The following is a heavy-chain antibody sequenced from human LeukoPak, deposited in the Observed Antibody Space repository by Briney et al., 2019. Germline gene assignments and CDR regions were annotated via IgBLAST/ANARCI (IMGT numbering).Heavy chain of an antibody. CDR3: ARGLMMAVAGRGEFHY. CDR2: IYYSGST. Sequence: KTSETLSLTCIVSGGSISSYYWSWIRQPPGKGLEWIGYIYYSGSTNYNPSLKSRVTISVDTSKNQFSLKLSSVTAADTAVYYCARGLMMAVAGRGEFHYLGQGTLVTVSS. CDR1: GGSISSYY. J-gene: IGHJ4*02. V-gene: IGHV4-59*01. D-gene: IGHD6-13*01.